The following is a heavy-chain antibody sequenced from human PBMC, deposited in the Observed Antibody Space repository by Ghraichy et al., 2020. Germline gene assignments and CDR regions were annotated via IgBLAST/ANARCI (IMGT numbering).Heavy chain of an antibody. J-gene: IGHJ4*02. D-gene: IGHD4-11*01. V-gene: IGHV3-7*01. Sequence: GGSLRLSCAASGFIFSNFGMDWVRLAPGKGLEWLAKINQAGNKEYYVDSVKGRFTISRDNSKNSLWLHMSSLRVEDTAVYYCVRISDYNLDQWGQGTLVTVSS. CDR3: VRISDYNLDQ. CDR1: GFIFSNFG. CDR2: INQAGNKE.